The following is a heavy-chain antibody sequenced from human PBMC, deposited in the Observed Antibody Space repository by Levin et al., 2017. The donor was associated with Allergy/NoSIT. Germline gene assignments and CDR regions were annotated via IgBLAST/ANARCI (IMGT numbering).Heavy chain of an antibody. CDR1: GYTFTSYG. CDR2: ISAYNGNT. CDR3: ARDVGDYGNNWGYFDY. Sequence: ASVNVSCKTSGYTFTSYGITWMRQAPGQGLEWMGWISAYNGNTDYAQKLQGRVTMTTDTSTSTAYMELRSLRSDDTAVYYCARDVGDYGNNWGYFDYWGQGTLVTVSS. D-gene: IGHD4-23*01. V-gene: IGHV1-18*01. J-gene: IGHJ4*02.